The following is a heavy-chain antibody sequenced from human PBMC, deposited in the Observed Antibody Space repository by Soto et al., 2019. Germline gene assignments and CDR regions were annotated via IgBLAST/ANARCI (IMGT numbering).Heavy chain of an antibody. Sequence: GGSLRLSCAASGFTFSSYAMSWVRQAPGKGLEWVSAISGSGGSTYYADSVKGRFTISRDNSKNTLYLQMNSLRAEDTAVYYCAKNAAPIVVVPYNWFDPWGQGTLVTVSS. CDR3: AKNAAPIVVVPYNWFDP. J-gene: IGHJ5*02. D-gene: IGHD2-2*01. CDR1: GFTFSSYA. V-gene: IGHV3-23*01. CDR2: ISGSGGST.